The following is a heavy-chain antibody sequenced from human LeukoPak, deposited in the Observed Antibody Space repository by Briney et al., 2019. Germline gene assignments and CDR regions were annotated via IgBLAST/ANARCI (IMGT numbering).Heavy chain of an antibody. CDR2: ISGSGGST. D-gene: IGHD6-6*01. Sequence: GGSLRLSCAASAFTFSSYAMSWVRQAPGKGLEWVSSISGSGGSTYYADSVKGRFTISRDNSKNTLYVQMNSLRAEDTAVYYCAKQTLEFSSSPFDYWGQGTLVTVSS. J-gene: IGHJ4*02. V-gene: IGHV3-23*01. CDR1: AFTFSSYA. CDR3: AKQTLEFSSSPFDY.